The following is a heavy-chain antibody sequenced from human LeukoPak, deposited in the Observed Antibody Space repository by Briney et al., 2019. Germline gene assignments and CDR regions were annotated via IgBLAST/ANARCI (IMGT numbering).Heavy chain of an antibody. V-gene: IGHV4-34*01. J-gene: IGHJ5*02. Sequence: NPSETLSLTCAVYGESFCGYYWSWLRHPPGMGLEWIGEINHSGSTNYNPSLKSRVTISVDTSKNLFSLKLSSVTAADTAVYYCASWFGELFGNNWFDPWGQGTLVTVSS. D-gene: IGHD3-10*01. CDR3: ASWFGELFGNNWFDP. CDR1: GESFCGYY. CDR2: INHSGST.